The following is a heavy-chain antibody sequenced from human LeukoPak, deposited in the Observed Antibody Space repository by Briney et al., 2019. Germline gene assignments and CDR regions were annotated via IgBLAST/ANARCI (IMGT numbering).Heavy chain of an antibody. CDR3: AAVMFGYGPGDY. Sequence: GTSVKVSCKASGFTFTSYAMQWVRQARGQRLEWIGWIVVGSGNTNYAQKFRERVTITRDMSTSTAYMELSSLRSEDTDVYYCAAVMFGYGPGDYWGQGTLVTVSS. CDR2: IVVGSGNT. J-gene: IGHJ4*02. D-gene: IGHD3-10*02. CDR1: GFTFTSYA. V-gene: IGHV1-58*02.